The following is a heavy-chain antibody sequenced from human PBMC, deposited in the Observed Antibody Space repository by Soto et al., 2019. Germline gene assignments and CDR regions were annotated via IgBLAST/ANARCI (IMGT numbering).Heavy chain of an antibody. Sequence: LLESGGGLVQPGGYLRLSCAASGFPFSSFGMTCVLQAPGKGLEWVSSISGSGGSTHYAASVTGRLTISRDNFRNTLILKMNSLRDEDTAGYYCAKGWDSTCYSHNTWGQGMLVTVYS. CDR1: GFPFSSFG. V-gene: IGHV3-23*01. CDR3: AKGWDSTCYSHNT. D-gene: IGHD3-22*01. J-gene: IGHJ5*02. CDR2: ISGSGGST.